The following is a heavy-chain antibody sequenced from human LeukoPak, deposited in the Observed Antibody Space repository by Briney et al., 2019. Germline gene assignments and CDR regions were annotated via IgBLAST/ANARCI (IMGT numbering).Heavy chain of an antibody. V-gene: IGHV1-46*01. CDR3: ARVHFWSGYEEVDY. CDR1: GYTFTSYG. D-gene: IGHD3-3*02. Sequence: GASVKVSCKASGYTFTSYGISWVRQAPGQGLEWMGIINPSGGSTSYAQKFQGRVTMTRDMSTSTVYMELSSLRSDDTAVYYCARVHFWSGYEEVDYWGQGTLVTVSS. J-gene: IGHJ4*02. CDR2: INPSGGST.